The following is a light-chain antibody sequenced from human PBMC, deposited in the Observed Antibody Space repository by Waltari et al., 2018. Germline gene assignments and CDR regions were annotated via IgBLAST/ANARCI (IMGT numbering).Light chain of an antibody. CDR3: QVWDSSSDHRV. V-gene: IGLV3-21*01. J-gene: IGLJ3*02. CDR1: NIGSKS. Sequence: SYVLTQPPSESVAPGKTARITCGGNNIGSKSVHWYQQKSGQAPVLVIYYDSDRPSGIHERFSGANSGNTATMTISRVEAGDEADYHCQVWDSSSDHRVFGGGTKLTVL. CDR2: YDS.